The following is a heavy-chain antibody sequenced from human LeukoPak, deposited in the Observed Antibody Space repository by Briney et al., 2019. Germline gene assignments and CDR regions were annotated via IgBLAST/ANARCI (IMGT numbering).Heavy chain of an antibody. Sequence: PGSSVKVSCKASGGTFSGYAISWVRQAPGQGLEWMGGIIPIFGTANYAQKFQGRVTITTDEPTSTACMELSSLRSEDTAVYYCATPDYYDSSDAFDIWGQGTMVTVSS. CDR1: GGTFSGYA. CDR3: ATPDYYDSSDAFDI. J-gene: IGHJ3*02. V-gene: IGHV1-69*05. CDR2: IIPIFGTA. D-gene: IGHD3-22*01.